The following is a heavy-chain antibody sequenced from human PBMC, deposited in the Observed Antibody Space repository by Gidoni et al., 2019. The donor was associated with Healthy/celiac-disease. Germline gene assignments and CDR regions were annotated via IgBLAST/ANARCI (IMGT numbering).Heavy chain of an antibody. J-gene: IGHJ3*02. CDR2: ISSSSSYI. CDR3: ARDLYERFLEWLSIGGAFDI. CDR1: GFTFSSYS. Sequence: GGLVKPGGSLRLSCAASGFTFSSYSMNWVRQAPGKGLEWVSSISSSSSYIYYADSVKGRFTISRDNAKNSLYLQMNSLRAEDTAVYYCARDLYERFLEWLSIGGAFDIWGQGTMVTVSS. V-gene: IGHV3-21*01. D-gene: IGHD3-3*01.